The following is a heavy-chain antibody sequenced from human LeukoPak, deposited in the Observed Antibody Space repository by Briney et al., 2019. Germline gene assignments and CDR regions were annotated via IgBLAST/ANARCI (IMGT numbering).Heavy chain of an antibody. CDR2: IYTSGST. D-gene: IGHD6-13*01. CDR3: ARDSRRYSSSWYDNDNWFDP. Sequence: PSETLSLTCTVSGGSISSYYWSWIRQPAGKGLEWIGRIYTSGSTNYNPSLKSRVTMSVDTSKNQFSLKLSSVTAADTAVYYCARDSRRYSSSWYDNDNWFDPWGQVTLVTVSS. CDR1: GGSISSYY. J-gene: IGHJ5*02. V-gene: IGHV4-4*07.